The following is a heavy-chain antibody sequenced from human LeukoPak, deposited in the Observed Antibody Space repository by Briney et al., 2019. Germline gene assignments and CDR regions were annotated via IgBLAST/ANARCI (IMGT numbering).Heavy chain of an antibody. J-gene: IGHJ4*02. V-gene: IGHV1-2*02. CDR3: SRDSGYCSGGSCWYFDF. CDR2: INPNSGGT. D-gene: IGHD2-15*01. CDR1: GYTFTGYY. Sequence: ASVKASCKASGYTFTGYYIHWVRQAPGQGLEWMGWINPNSGGTNYAQKFQGRVTMTRDTSMSTAYMELSGLRSDDTAVYYCSRDSGYCSGGSCWYFDFWGQGTLVTVSA.